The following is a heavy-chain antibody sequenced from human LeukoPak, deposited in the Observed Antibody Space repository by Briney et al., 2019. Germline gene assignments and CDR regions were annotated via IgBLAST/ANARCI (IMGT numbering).Heavy chain of an antibody. V-gene: IGHV4-39*07. CDR2: IYHSGST. Sequence: SETLSLTCTVSGGSISSSSYYWGWIRQPPGKGLEWIGYIYHSGSTYYNPSLKSRVTISVDRSKNQFSLKLSSVTAADTAVYYCARTNGDNWARGYFDYWGQGTLVTVSS. J-gene: IGHJ4*02. CDR3: ARTNGDNWARGYFDY. CDR1: GGSISSSSYY. D-gene: IGHD4-23*01.